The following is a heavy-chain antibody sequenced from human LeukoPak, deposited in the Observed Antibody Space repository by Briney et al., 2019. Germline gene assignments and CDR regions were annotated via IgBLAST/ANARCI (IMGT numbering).Heavy chain of an antibody. D-gene: IGHD5-18*01. CDR3: ARDGTSVMVDLDC. V-gene: IGHV1-2*02. CDR1: GYTFTDYY. Sequence: ASVKVSCKASGYTFTDYYLHWVRQAPGQGLEWMGWINPNSGGTNYAQKFQGRVTMTRDTSISTAYMELSRLRSDDTAVYYCARDGTSVMVDLDCWGQGTLVTVSS. J-gene: IGHJ4*02. CDR2: INPNSGGT.